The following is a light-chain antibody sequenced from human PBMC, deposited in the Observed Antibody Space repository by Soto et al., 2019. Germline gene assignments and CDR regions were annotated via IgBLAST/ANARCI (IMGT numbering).Light chain of an antibody. CDR1: QGISSY. V-gene: IGKV1-9*01. CDR2: AAS. CDR3: QQLNSYPFLT. J-gene: IGKJ4*01. Sequence: DIQLTQSPSFLSASVGDRVTITCRASQGISSYLAWYQQKPGKAPKLLIYAASTLQSGVPSRFSGSGSGTELNLTISSLQPEDFATYYCQQLNSYPFLTFGGGTKVEIK.